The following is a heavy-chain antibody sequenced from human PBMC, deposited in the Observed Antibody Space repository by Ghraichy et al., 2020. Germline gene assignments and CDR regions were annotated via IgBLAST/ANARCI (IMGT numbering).Heavy chain of an antibody. CDR1: GGSISSGSYY. CDR2: VYTSGST. CDR3: AGRYCSGDTCYYNGMDA. J-gene: IGHJ6*01. Sequence: TLYLTCTVSGGSISSGSYYWSWVRQPAGKGLEWVGRVYTSGSTNYNPSLKSRVTISVDTSKNQFSLKLSSVTAADTAVYYCAGRYCSGDTCYYNGMDAWGQGTTVTVSS. D-gene: IGHD2-15*01. V-gene: IGHV4-61*02.